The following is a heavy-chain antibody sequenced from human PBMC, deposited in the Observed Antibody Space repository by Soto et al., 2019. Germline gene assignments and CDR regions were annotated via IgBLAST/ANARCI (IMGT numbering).Heavy chain of an antibody. CDR2: IKQDGSAK. Sequence: GGSLRLSCAASGFTFNNYWMTWVRQAPRKGLEWVANIKQDGSAKYYVDSVKGRFTISGDTAKNLLYLQMNSLRAEDTAIYYCARLYSYAYAFDIWGQGTMVTVSS. CDR1: GFTFNNYW. CDR3: ARLYSYAYAFDI. J-gene: IGHJ3*02. D-gene: IGHD5-18*01. V-gene: IGHV3-7*01.